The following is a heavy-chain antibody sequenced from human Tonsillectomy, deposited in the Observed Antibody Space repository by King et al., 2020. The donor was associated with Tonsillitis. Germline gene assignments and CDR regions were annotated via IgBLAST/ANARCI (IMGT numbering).Heavy chain of an antibody. D-gene: IGHD3-22*01. CDR3: ARGDYYDTSGFADY. J-gene: IGHJ4*02. CDR1: GFTFSYYS. Sequence: DVQLVESGGGLVKPGGSLRLSCAASGFTFSYYSMNLVRQAPGKGLEWVSSISSSSTDIYYADSVKGRFTISRDNAKNSLYLQMNSLRAEDTSVYYCARGDYYDTSGFADYWGQGTLVTVSS. V-gene: IGHV3-21*01. CDR2: ISSSSTDI.